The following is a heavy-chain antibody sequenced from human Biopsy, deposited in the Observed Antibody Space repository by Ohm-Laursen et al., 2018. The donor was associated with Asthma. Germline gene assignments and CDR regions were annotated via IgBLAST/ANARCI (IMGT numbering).Heavy chain of an antibody. CDR2: ISVYNGNT. CDR3: ARAVDYSHYYGIDV. D-gene: IGHD3-10*01. Sequence: ASVKVSCKTSGYTFNSAGITWVRQAPGQGLEWMGGISVYNGNTKVAQKPQDRVTMITDTSTSTAYMELRSLRSDDTAVYFCARAVDYSHYYGIDVWGQGTTVTVS. V-gene: IGHV1-18*01. J-gene: IGHJ6*02. CDR1: GYTFNSAG.